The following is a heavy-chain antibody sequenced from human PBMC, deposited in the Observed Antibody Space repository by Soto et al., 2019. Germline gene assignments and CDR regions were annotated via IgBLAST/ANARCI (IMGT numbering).Heavy chain of an antibody. CDR2: ISSSGKTI. D-gene: IGHD4-17*01. J-gene: IGHJ4*02. V-gene: IGHV3-48*02. Sequence: GGSLRLSCAASGFTFSSYNMNWVRPAPGKGLEWVSYISSSGKTIYYADSVKGRFTISTDNAKHSLYLQLNSLRDEYSAVYYCARPDYGDYSPDYWGQGTLVTVS. CDR3: ARPDYGDYSPDY. CDR1: GFTFSSYN.